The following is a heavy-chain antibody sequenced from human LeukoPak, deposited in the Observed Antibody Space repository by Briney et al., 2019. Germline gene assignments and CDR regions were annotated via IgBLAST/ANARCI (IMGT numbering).Heavy chain of an antibody. J-gene: IGHJ4*02. D-gene: IGHD4-11*01. CDR3: ASGYSKFYY. Sequence: PSETLSLTCTVSGGSISSSSYYWDWIRQPPGKGLEWIGNFYDSGSTYYNPSLKSRVTISVDTSKNQFSLKLSSVTAADTAVYYCASGYSKFYYWGQGTLVTVSS. CDR1: GGSISSSSYY. CDR2: FYDSGST. V-gene: IGHV4-39*01.